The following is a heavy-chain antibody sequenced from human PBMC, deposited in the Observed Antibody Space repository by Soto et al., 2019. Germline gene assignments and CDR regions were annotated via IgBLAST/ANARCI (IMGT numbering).Heavy chain of an antibody. D-gene: IGHD4-17*01. CDR2: FFSDAER. V-gene: IGHV2-26*01. Sequence: SGPTLVNPTETLTLTCSVSGFSLTNGRMGVSWIRQPPGKALEWLAHFFSDAERSYSTSMQSRLNMYKDSSGSQVVLPMTNMAPADTATYFCARMDGDYNYYGLDVWGHGIAVTVSS. CDR1: GFSLTNGRMG. CDR3: ARMDGDYNYYGLDV. J-gene: IGHJ6*02.